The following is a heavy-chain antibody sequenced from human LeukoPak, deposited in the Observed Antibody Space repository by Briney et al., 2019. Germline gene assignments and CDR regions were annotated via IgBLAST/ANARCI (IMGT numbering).Heavy chain of an antibody. CDR1: GFTFSSYA. D-gene: IGHD3-22*01. V-gene: IGHV3-23*01. Sequence: GGSLRLSCAASGFTFSSYAMSWVRQAPGNGLEWVSAISGSGGSTYYADSVKGRFTISRDNSKNTLYLQMNSLRAEDTAVYYCAKGPWYYYDSSGYFDYWGQGTLVTVSS. J-gene: IGHJ4*02. CDR2: ISGSGGST. CDR3: AKGPWYYYDSSGYFDY.